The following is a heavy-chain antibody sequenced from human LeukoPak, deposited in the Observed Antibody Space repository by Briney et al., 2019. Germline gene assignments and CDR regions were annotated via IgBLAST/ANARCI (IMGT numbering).Heavy chain of an antibody. Sequence: SETLSLTCAVYGGSFSGYYWSWIRQPPGKGLEWIGEINHSGSTNYNPSLKSRLTISVDTSKNQFSLKLSSVTAADTAVYYCARGPPSGSYYFWGQGTLVTVSS. V-gene: IGHV4-34*01. CDR3: ARGPPSGSYYF. CDR2: INHSGST. CDR1: GGSFSGYY. D-gene: IGHD1-26*01. J-gene: IGHJ4*02.